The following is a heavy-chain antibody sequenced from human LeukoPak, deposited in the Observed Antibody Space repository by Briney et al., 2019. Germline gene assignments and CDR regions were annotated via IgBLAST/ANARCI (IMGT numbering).Heavy chain of an antibody. D-gene: IGHD6-6*01. V-gene: IGHV3-48*03. Sequence: PGGSLRLSCAASGFTFSSYEMNWVRQAPGKGLEWVSYINNSGRTIYYADSVKGRFTISRDNAKNSLYLQMSSLRAEDTAVYYCARLYSSSSGKAFDIWGQGTMVTVSS. CDR2: INNSGRTI. CDR3: ARLYSSSSGKAFDI. J-gene: IGHJ3*02. CDR1: GFTFSSYE.